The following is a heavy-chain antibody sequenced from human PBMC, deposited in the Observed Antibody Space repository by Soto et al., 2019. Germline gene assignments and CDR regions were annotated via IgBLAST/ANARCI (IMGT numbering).Heavy chain of an antibody. CDR2: ISYDRSNK. CDR3: AHLELLDY. CDR1: GFTFDDYA. D-gene: IGHD1-7*01. V-gene: IGHV3-30*03. Sequence: GGSLRLSCAASGFTFDDYAMHWVRQAPGKGLEWVAVISYDRSNKCYADSVKGRFTISRDNSKNTLYLQMNSLRAEDTAVYYCAHLELLDYWGQGTLVTVSS. J-gene: IGHJ4*02.